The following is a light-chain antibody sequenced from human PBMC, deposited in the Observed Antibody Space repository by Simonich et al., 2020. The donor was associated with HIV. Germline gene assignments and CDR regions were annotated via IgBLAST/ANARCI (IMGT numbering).Light chain of an antibody. V-gene: IGKV6D-21*02. J-gene: IGKJ2*01. CDR3: QQYNNWPMYT. Sequence: VMTQSPGFLSVTPGEKVTITCQASEGIGNSLYWYPQKPDKAPNRPIKYASQSISGFPSRFSGRGSGTEFTLTINSLRSEDFAVYYCQQYNNWPMYTFGQGTKLEIK. CDR2: YAS. CDR1: EGIGNS.